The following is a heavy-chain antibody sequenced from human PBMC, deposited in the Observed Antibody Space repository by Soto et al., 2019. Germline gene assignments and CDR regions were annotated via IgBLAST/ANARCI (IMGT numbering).Heavy chain of an antibody. V-gene: IGHV4-4*07. CDR2: IYSSGSTSSNPS. Sequence: SETLSLTCTVSGGSISTYYWNWIRQPAGRGLEWIGRIYSSGSTSSNPSSSNPSLKSRVTMSVDTSKSQFSLNLSSVTAADTGIYYCARVPQRGYNLYSGSMDVWGQVPTVTVSS. D-gene: IGHD5-18*01. CDR3: ARVPQRGYNLYSGSMDV. CDR1: GGSISTYY. J-gene: IGHJ6*02.